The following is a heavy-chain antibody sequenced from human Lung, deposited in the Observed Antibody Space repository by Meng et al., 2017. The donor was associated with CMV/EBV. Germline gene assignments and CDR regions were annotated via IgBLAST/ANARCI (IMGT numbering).Heavy chain of an antibody. J-gene: IGHJ6*02. CDR3: VRDFPTDDFWSGYYPGYYGMDV. V-gene: IGHV3-21*01. Sequence: GESLKISCAASGFTFSSYSMNWVRQAPGRGLEWVSSISSTDYKYYADSVKGRFTISRDNAKNSLYLQMNSLRAEDTAVYYCVRDFPTDDFWSGYYPGYYGMDVWGQGTTVTVSS. D-gene: IGHD3-3*01. CDR2: ISSTDYK. CDR1: GFTFSSYS.